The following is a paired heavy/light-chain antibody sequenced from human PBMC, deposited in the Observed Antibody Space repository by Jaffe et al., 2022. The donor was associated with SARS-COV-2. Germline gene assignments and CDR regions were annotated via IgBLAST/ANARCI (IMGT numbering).Light chain of an antibody. J-gene: IGKJ4*01. CDR1: QSLLHGNGYNY. V-gene: IGKV2-28*01. CDR3: MQALQTPPT. CDR2: LGS. Sequence: DIVMTQSPLSLPVTPGEPASISCRSSQSLLHGNGYNYLDWYLQKPGQSPQLLIYLGSNRASGVPDRFSGSGSGTDFTLKISRVEAEDVGVYYCMQALQTPPTFGGGTKVEIK.
Heavy chain of an antibody. CDR3: ARHWHYTSGFRGTVDS. Sequence: QLQLQESGPGLVKPSETLSLTCTVSGYSISTSYYWGWIRQPPGMGLEWIGSIHYSGDTYYSPSLKSRVTISVDTPKNQFSLKLTFVTAADTAVYYCARHWHYTSGFRGTVDSWGQGTPVTVSS. J-gene: IGHJ4*02. CDR2: IHYSGDT. V-gene: IGHV4-39*01. CDR1: GYSISTSYY. D-gene: IGHD6-19*01.